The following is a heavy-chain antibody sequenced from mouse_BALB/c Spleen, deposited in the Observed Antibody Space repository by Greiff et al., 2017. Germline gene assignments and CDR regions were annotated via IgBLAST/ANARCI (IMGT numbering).Heavy chain of an antibody. Sequence: VQLHQSGAELVRPGVSVKISCKGSGYTFTDYAMHWVKQSHAKSLEWIGVISTYYGDASYNQKFKGKATMTVDKSSSTAYMELARLTSEDSAIYYCAREGDGFAYWGQGTLVTVSA. CDR3: AREGDGFAY. J-gene: IGHJ3*01. CDR1: GYTFTDYA. D-gene: IGHD2-3*01. V-gene: IGHV1S137*01. CDR2: ISTYYGDA.